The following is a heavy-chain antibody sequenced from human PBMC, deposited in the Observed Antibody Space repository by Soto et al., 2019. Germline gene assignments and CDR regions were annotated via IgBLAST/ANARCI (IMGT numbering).Heavy chain of an antibody. J-gene: IGHJ6*02. CDR3: AREGYGSSWYNYYYYGMDV. D-gene: IGHD6-13*01. V-gene: IGHV4-4*07. Sequence: LSLTCTVSGGSISSYYWSWIRQPAGKGLEWIGRIYTSGSTNYNPSLKSRVTMSVDTSKNQFSLKLSSVTAADTAVYYCAREGYGSSWYNYYYYGMDVWGQGTTVTVSS. CDR2: IYTSGST. CDR1: GGSISSYY.